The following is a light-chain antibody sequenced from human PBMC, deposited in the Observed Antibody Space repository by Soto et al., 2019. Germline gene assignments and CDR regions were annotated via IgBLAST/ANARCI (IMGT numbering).Light chain of an antibody. CDR3: QQYGSSPRT. CDR2: GAS. V-gene: IGKV3-20*01. CDR1: QSVSSTY. Sequence: EIVLTQSPGTLSLFPGERATFSCRASQSVSSTYLAWYQQKHGQAPRLLIHGASSWATGIPDRFSGSGSGTDFTLTISRLEPEDLAVYYCQQYGSSPRTFGQGTKVEI. J-gene: IGKJ1*01.